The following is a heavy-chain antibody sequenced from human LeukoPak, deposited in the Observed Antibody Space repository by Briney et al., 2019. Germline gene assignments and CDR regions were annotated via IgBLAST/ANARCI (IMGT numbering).Heavy chain of an antibody. J-gene: IGHJ6*02. Sequence: SETLSLTCTVSGGSISSSSYYWGWIRQPPGKGLEWIGSIYYSGSTYYNPSLKSRVTISVDTSKNQFSLKLSSVTAADTAVYYCAREGHYYYGMDVWGQGTTVTVSS. CDR3: AREGHYYYGMDV. CDR2: IYYSGST. V-gene: IGHV4-39*02. CDR1: GGSISSSSYY.